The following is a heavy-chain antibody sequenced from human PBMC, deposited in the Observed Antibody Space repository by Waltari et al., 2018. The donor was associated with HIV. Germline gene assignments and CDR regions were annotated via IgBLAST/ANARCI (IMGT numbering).Heavy chain of an antibody. CDR2: ISGYNANT. V-gene: IGHV1-18*01. CDR3: ARGLAGSYYYGVDV. CDR1: GYLFTNYG. J-gene: IGHJ6*02. Sequence: QVHLVQSGAEVKMHGASVRVSCKTSGYLFTNYGVSWVRQAPGQGLEWLGWISGYNANTNYAQRLQGRVTLTTDTSTSTAYMELRSLRSDDTAVYYCARGLAGSYYYGVDVWGQGTTVTVS.